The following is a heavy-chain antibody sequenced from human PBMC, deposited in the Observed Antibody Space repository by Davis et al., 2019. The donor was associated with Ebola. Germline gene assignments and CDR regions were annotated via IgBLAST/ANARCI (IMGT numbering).Heavy chain of an antibody. CDR1: GFTFSSYS. V-gene: IGHV3-21*01. CDR2: ISSSSSYI. Sequence: GESLKISCAASGFTFSSYSMNWVRQAPGKGLEWVSSISSSSSYIYYADSVKGRFTISRDNSKNTLYLQMNSLRAEDTAVYYCTRDPGGGSGLGMDVWGQGTTVTVSS. J-gene: IGHJ6*02. CDR3: TRDPGGGSGLGMDV. D-gene: IGHD2-15*01.